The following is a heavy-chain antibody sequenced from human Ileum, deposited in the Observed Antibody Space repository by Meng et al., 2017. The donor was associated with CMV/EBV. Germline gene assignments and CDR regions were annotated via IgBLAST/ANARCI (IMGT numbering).Heavy chain of an antibody. D-gene: IGHD6-13*01. Sequence: SCAASGFSVSSNYMSWVRQAPGKGLEWVSIIHSGGDTYYADSVKGRFTISRDNSKNTLYLQMNSLRAEDTAVYYCARDGYSSSWFVTWGHGTLVTVSS. CDR2: IHSGGDT. CDR1: GFSVSSNY. V-gene: IGHV3-53*01. CDR3: ARDGYSSSWFVT. J-gene: IGHJ5*01.